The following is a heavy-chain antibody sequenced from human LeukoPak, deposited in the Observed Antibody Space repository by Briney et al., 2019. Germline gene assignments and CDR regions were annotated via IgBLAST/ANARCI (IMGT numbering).Heavy chain of an antibody. V-gene: IGHV1-18*01. CDR2: ISTYTGRA. CDR1: GYRFNVYD. J-gene: IGHJ3*01. D-gene: IGHD4-23*01. CDR3: ARADVTNSGTNAFDV. Sequence: ASVKVSCKTSGYRFNVYDILWVRQAPGHGLDYVGWISTYTGRANYAQKFQGRVSMITDTSTSTAYLELTNLTSSDTGLYYCARADVTNSGTNAFDVWGLGTMVTVAS.